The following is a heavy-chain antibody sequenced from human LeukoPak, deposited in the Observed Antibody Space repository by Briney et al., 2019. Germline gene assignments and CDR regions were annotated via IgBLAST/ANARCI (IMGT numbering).Heavy chain of an antibody. CDR2: ISAYNGNK. Sequence: ASVKVSCKASGYTFTSYGISWVRQAPGQGLEWMGWISAYNGNKNYAQKLQGRITMTTDTSTSTAYMELRSLRSDDTAVYYCARDESVEYDAFDIWGQGTMVTVSS. D-gene: IGHD6-6*01. J-gene: IGHJ3*02. V-gene: IGHV1-18*04. CDR1: GYTFTSYG. CDR3: ARDESVEYDAFDI.